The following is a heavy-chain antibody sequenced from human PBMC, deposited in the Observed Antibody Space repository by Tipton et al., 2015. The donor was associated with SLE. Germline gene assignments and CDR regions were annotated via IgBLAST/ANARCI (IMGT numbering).Heavy chain of an antibody. CDR3: AREGGFTMTYEYFQH. CDR1: GDSINSGGYY. CDR2: IYYSGNT. D-gene: IGHD3-22*01. V-gene: IGHV4-31*03. J-gene: IGHJ1*01. Sequence: TLSLTCTVSGDSINSGGYYWTWIRQHPGRGLEWIGYIYYSGNTYYNPSLKSRVTISIDTSKNQFSLKLSSVTAADTAVYYCAREGGFTMTYEYFQHWGQGTLVTVSS.